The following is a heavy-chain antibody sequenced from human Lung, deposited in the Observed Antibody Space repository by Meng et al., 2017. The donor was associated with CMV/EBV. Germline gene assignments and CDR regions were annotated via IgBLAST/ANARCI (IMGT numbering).Heavy chain of an antibody. J-gene: IGHJ4*02. CDR1: GGSISSSNW. CDR2: IYHSGST. V-gene: IGHV4-4*02. Sequence: VQLTQSGPGLLRPSWPRPLTCPFSGGSISSSNWGSWVRQPPGKGLEWIGEIYHSGSTNYNPSLKSRVTISVDKSKNQFSLKLSSVTAADTAVYYCARVVTALWGYYFDYWGQGTLVTVSS. D-gene: IGHD2-21*02. CDR3: ARVVTALWGYYFDY.